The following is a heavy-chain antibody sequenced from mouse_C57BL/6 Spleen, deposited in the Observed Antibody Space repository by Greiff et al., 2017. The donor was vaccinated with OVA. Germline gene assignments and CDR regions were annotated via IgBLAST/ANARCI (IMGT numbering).Heavy chain of an antibody. J-gene: IGHJ2*01. CDR3: AREEGYYFDY. CDR1: GFTFSDYG. CDR2: ISSGSSTI. V-gene: IGHV5-17*01. Sequence: EVKLVESGGGLVKPGGSLKLSCAASGFTFSDYGMHWVRQPPEKGLEWVAYISSGSSTIYYADTVKGRFTISRDNAKNTLFLQMTSLRSEDTAMYYCAREEGYYFDYWGQGTTLTVSS.